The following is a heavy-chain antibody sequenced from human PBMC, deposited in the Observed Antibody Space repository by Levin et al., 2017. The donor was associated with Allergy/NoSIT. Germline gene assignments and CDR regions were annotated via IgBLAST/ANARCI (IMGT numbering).Heavy chain of an antibody. V-gene: IGHV5-51*01. CDR1: GYSFTSYW. D-gene: IGHD6-13*01. CDR2: IYPGDSDT. Sequence: PGGSLRLSCKGSGYSFTSYWIGWVRQMPGKGLEWMGIIYPGDSDTRYSPSFQGQVTISADKSISTAYLQWSSLKASDTAMYYCARLRAAAGTICDYWGQGTLVTVSS. CDR3: ARLRAAAGTICDY. J-gene: IGHJ4*02.